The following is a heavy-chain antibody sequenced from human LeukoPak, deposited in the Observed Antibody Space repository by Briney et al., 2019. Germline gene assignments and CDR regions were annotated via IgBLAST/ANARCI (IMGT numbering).Heavy chain of an antibody. CDR3: ARVRRLGELSLAY. CDR2: MNPNSGNT. CDR1: GYTFTSYD. V-gene: IGHV1-8*01. J-gene: IGHJ4*02. D-gene: IGHD3-16*02. Sequence: GASVKVSCKTSGYTFTSYDVNWVRQATGQGLEWMGWMNPNSGNTGYAQKFQGRVTITRNTSISTAYMELSSLRSEDTAVYYCARVRRLGELSLAYWGQGTLVTVSS.